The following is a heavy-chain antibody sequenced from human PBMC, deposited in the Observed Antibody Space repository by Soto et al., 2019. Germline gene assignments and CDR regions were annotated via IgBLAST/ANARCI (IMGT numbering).Heavy chain of an antibody. Sequence: PSETLSLTCTVSGGSISSSSYYWGWIRQPPGKGLEWIGSIYYSGSTYYNPSLKSRVTISVDTSKNQFSLKLSSVTAADTAVYYCARRRYSGYDYGRFGYWGQGTLVTVSS. CDR1: GGSISSSSYY. D-gene: IGHD5-12*01. CDR3: ARRRYSGYDYGRFGY. CDR2: IYYSGST. J-gene: IGHJ4*02. V-gene: IGHV4-39*01.